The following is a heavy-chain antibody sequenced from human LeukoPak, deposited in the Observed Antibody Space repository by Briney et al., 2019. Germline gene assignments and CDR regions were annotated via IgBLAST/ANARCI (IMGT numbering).Heavy chain of an antibody. J-gene: IGHJ4*02. CDR2: VYDRGGT. V-gene: IGHV4-59*01. D-gene: IGHD2-21*02. Sequence: PSETLSLTCTVSGDFISRYYWSWIRQSPGKGLEWIGYVYDRGGTNYNPSLKSRAIISADTSKNQFSLKVTSVTAADTAVYYCARASHSGDWHLGYWGQGTLVTVSS. CDR1: GDFISRYY. CDR3: ARASHSGDWHLGY.